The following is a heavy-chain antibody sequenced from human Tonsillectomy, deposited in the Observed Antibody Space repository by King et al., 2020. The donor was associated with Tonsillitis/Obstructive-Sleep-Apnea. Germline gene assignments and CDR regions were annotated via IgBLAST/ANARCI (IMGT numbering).Heavy chain of an antibody. J-gene: IGHJ3*02. CDR2: IWYDGSNK. Sequence: VQLVESGGGVVQPGRSLRLSCAASGFTFSSYGMHWVRQAPGKGLEWVAVIWYDGSNKYYADSVKGRFTISRDNSKNTLYLQMNSLRAEDTAVYYCASRDPTGGYSSSYDAFDIWGQGTMVTASS. D-gene: IGHD6-13*01. CDR1: GFTFSSYG. V-gene: IGHV3-33*01. CDR3: ASRDPTGGYSSSYDAFDI.